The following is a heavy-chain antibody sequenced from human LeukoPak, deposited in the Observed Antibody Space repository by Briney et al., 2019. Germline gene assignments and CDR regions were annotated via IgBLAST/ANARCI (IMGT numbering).Heavy chain of an antibody. V-gene: IGHV1-69*04. CDR2: IIPILGIA. CDR3: ARDANSSGSTDY. J-gene: IGHJ4*02. CDR1: GGTFSSYA. Sequence: ASVKVSCKASGGTFSSYAISWVRQAPGQGVEWMGRIIPILGIANYAQKFQGRVTITADKSTSTAYMELSSLRSEDTAVYYCARDANSSGSTDYWGQGTLVTVSS. D-gene: IGHD1-26*01.